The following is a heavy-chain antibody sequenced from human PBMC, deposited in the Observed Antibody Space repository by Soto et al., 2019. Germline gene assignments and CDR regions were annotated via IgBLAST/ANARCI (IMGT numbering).Heavy chain of an antibody. D-gene: IGHD3-9*01. Sequence: SGTRSLTGAFSGGSISGSNWWGWVRQPPVKGLEWIGEIYHSGSTNYNPSLKSRVTISVDKSKNQFSLKLSYVTAADAAVYYCARRGHILTGYGMDVWGQGTTVTVSS. J-gene: IGHJ6*02. CDR1: GGSISGSNW. V-gene: IGHV4-4*02. CDR2: IYHSGST. CDR3: ARRGHILTGYGMDV.